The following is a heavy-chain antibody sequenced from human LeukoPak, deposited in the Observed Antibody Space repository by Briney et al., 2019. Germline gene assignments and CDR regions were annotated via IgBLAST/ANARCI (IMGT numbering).Heavy chain of an antibody. CDR3: ARLHVDIMTTTSYYFDY. Sequence: GGSLRLSCAASGFAFSNYWMIWVRQAPGKGLEWVADINQDGSDKYFVVSVKGRFTISRDNAKNSLYLQMNSLRAEDTAVYYCARLHVDIMTTTSYYFDYWGQGTLVTVSS. V-gene: IGHV3-7*01. J-gene: IGHJ4*02. D-gene: IGHD5-12*01. CDR1: GFAFSNYW. CDR2: INQDGSDK.